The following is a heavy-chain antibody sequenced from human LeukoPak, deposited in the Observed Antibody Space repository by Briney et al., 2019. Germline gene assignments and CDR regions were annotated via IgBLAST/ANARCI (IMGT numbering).Heavy chain of an antibody. Sequence: ASVKVSCKASGYTFTGYYMHWVRQAPGQGLEWMGWINPNSGGTNYAQKFQGRVTMTRDTSISTAYMELSRLRSDDTAVYYCATDMYYDSVSNWFDPWGQGTLVTVSS. D-gene: IGHD3-10*01. V-gene: IGHV1-2*02. CDR3: ATDMYYDSVSNWFDP. CDR1: GYTFTGYY. CDR2: INPNSGGT. J-gene: IGHJ5*02.